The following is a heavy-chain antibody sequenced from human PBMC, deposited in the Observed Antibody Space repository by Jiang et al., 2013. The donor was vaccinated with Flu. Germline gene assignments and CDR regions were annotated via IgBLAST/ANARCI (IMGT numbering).Heavy chain of an antibody. V-gene: IGHV4-59*01. CDR2: IYYSGST. D-gene: IGHD3-3*01. CDR1: GGSISSYY. CDR3: ARDLTYYDFWSGYGWWFDP. J-gene: IGHJ5*02. Sequence: PSETLSLTCTVSGGSISSYYWSWIRQPPGKGLEWIGYIYYSGSTNYNPSLKSRVTISVDTSKNQFSLKLSSVTAADTAVYYCARDLTYYDFWSGYGWWFDPWGQGTLVTVSS.